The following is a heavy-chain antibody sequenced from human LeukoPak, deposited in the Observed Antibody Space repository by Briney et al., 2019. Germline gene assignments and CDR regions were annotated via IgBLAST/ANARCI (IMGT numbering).Heavy chain of an antibody. CDR2: ISISETNI. Sequence: VGSLRLSCAASGFTIRDYYISWIRQAPGKGLEWSSYISISETNIYYAESVKGRFTLSRHNDNNSLYLQMNSLPVDQSAMYYCPSGAIVCRAGPCYAFWGEGTLVTVSS. CDR3: PSGAIVCRAGPCYAF. D-gene: IGHD2-2*01. CDR1: GFTIRDYY. V-gene: IGHV3-11*04. J-gene: IGHJ4*02.